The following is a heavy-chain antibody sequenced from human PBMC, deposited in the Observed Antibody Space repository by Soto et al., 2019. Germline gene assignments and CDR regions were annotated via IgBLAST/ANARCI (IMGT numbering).Heavy chain of an antibody. J-gene: IGHJ4*02. CDR3: ARFSGSYFVY. Sequence: QVQLVQSGAEVKKPGSSVKVSCKASGGTFSSYTISWVRQAPGQGLEWMGRIIPILGIANYAQKFQGRVTTPADESTSTAYMELSSLRSEGTAVYCCARFSGSYFVYWGQGTLVTVSS. CDR1: GGTFSSYT. V-gene: IGHV1-69*02. D-gene: IGHD1-26*01. CDR2: IIPILGIA.